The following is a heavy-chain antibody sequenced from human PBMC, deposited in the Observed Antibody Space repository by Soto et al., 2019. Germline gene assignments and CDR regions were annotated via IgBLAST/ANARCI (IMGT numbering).Heavy chain of an antibody. D-gene: IGHD6-6*01. CDR3: ARDRSDSSRDDSFDI. CDR2: IYRGFST. CDR1: GFNVTNTY. V-gene: IGHV3-53*01. Sequence: GVSLRLSCAVSGFNVTNTYMSCVRQAPGKGLEWVSVIYRGFSTFYADSVKGRLTVSREDSKNTVSLQMNSLRAEDTAVYYCARDRSDSSRDDSFDIWGQGTMVAVSS. J-gene: IGHJ3*02.